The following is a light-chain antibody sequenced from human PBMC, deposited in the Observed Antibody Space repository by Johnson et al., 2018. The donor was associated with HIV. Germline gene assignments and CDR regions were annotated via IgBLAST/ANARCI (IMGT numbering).Light chain of an antibody. Sequence: QSVLTQPPSVSAAPGQKVTISCSGSSSIIRNNYVSWYQQLPGAAPKLLIYENDRRPSGIPDRFSGSKSGTSATLAITGLQTGDEAGYYCGTWDSSLSAAYVFGTGTKVTVL. CDR1: SSIIRNNY. CDR3: GTWDSSLSAAYV. CDR2: END. J-gene: IGLJ1*01. V-gene: IGLV1-51*02.